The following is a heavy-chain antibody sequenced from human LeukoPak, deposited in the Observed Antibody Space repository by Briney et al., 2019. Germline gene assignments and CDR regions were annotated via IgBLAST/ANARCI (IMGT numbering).Heavy chain of an antibody. V-gene: IGHV3-74*01. D-gene: IGHD4-17*01. Sequence: GGPLRLPCAASGFTFSDYWMHWVRQAPGKGLVWFSRINSDGRNIRYADSVKGRFTISRDNAKNTLYLQMNSLTPEDTAVYYCAREGALGYGHYTYDYWGQGTLVTVSS. CDR2: INSDGRNI. CDR3: AREGALGYGHYTYDY. CDR1: GFTFSDYW. J-gene: IGHJ4*02.